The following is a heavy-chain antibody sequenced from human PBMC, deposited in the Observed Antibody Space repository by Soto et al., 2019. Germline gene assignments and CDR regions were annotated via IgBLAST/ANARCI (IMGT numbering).Heavy chain of an antibody. V-gene: IGHV3-30*18. D-gene: IGHD4-4*01. Sequence: QVNLEESGGGVVQPGKSLRLACAASAFSFSSYGMHWVRQAPGRGLAWVAFISSDGSDEYYGDSVKGRFTISRDNAKNAIYLQMDSLRPDDTALYYCAKYNRYSNCEHCFDFWGWGALVTVSS. CDR2: ISSDGSDE. CDR3: AKYNRYSNCEHCFDF. J-gene: IGHJ4*02. CDR1: AFSFSSYG.